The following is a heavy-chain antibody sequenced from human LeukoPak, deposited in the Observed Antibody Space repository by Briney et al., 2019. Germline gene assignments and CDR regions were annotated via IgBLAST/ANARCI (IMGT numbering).Heavy chain of an antibody. CDR3: ARGGLRFLEWLT. CDR1: GYSISSGYY. Sequence: ASETLSLTCTVSGYSISSGYYWGWIRQPPGKGLEWIGSIYHSGSTYYNPSLKSRVTISVDTSKNQFSLKLSSVTAADTAVYYCARGGLRFLEWLTWGQGTLVTVSS. V-gene: IGHV4-38-2*02. D-gene: IGHD3-3*01. CDR2: IYHSGST. J-gene: IGHJ5*02.